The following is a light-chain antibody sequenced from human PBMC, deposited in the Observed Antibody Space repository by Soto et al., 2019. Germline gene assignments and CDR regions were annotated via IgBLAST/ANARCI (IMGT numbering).Light chain of an antibody. J-gene: IGKJ1*01. CDR1: QNIGVY. V-gene: IGKV1-39*01. CDR3: HQTAANPWT. Sequence: DIQMTQSPSSLSASVGDRVTITCRASQNIGVYLNWYQKKPGKAPKLLIHAASSLYSGVPPTFSGSGSGTDFALTISSLQPEDFATYYCHQTAANPWTFAQGTKVDIK. CDR2: AAS.